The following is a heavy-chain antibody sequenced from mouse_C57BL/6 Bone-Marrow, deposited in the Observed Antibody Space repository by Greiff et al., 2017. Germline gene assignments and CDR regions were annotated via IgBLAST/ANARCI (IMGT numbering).Heavy chain of an antibody. V-gene: IGHV1-4*01. CDR3: ARSFRRAMDY. Sequence: QVQLQQSGAELARPGASVKMSCKASGYTFTSYTMHWVKQRPGQGLEWIGYINPSSGYTKYNQKFKDKATLTAEKSSSTAYMQLSSLTSEDSAVYYCARSFRRAMDYWGQGTSVTVSS. CDR1: GYTFTSYT. J-gene: IGHJ4*01. CDR2: INPSSGYT.